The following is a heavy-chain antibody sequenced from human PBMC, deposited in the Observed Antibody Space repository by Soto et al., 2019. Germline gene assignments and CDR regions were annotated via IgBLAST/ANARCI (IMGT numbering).Heavy chain of an antibody. V-gene: IGHV3-23*01. Sequence: EVNLLESGGGLVQPGGSLRLSCAASGFTFSNYAMSWVRQAPGKGLEWVSSISGSGGGTFYADSVKGRFTISIDNSKNTLYLQMNSLRAEDTAVYHCAKDHRPLQLRLGALSPLDCDSWGQGTLVTVSS. CDR1: GFTFSNYA. J-gene: IGHJ4*02. D-gene: IGHD3-16*02. CDR2: ISGSGGGT. CDR3: AKDHRPLQLRLGALSPLDCDS.